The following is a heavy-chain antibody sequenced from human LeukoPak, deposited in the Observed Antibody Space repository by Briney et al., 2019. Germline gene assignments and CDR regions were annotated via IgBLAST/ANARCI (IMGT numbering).Heavy chain of an antibody. CDR1: GFTFSRYT. CDR2: ISSSSGTR. CDR3: ARDGGKFDY. Sequence: GGSLRLSCAASGFTFSRYTMNWVRQAPGKGLEWVSYISSSSGTRDYADSVKGRFTISRDNAKNSLYLQMTSLRAEDTAVYYCARDGGKFDYWGQGTLVTGSS. J-gene: IGHJ4*02. D-gene: IGHD4-23*01. V-gene: IGHV3-48*04.